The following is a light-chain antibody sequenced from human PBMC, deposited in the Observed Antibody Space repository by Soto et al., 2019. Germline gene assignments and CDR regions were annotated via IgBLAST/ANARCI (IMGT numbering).Light chain of an antibody. CDR2: DAS. V-gene: IGKV1-5*01. J-gene: IGKJ1*01. CDR1: QTIRRW. CDR3: QHYKSDPWT. Sequence: DIEMTQSPSTLSASVGDRVTITCRASQTIRRWLAWYQQRPGKAPKVLIYDASTLESGVPARFSGSGSETEFTLTISSLQPEDSATDYCQHYKSDPWTVGQGTKVEIK.